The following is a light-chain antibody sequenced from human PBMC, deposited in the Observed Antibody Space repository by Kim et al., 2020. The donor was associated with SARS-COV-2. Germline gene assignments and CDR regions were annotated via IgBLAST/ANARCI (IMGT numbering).Light chain of an antibody. V-gene: IGLV2-14*03. CDR2: DVS. CDR3: SSYTSSSTYWV. CDR1: RSDVGGYND. J-gene: IGLJ3*02. Sequence: SITISCAGTRSDVGGYNDVSWYQQHPGKAPKVMIYDVSKRPSGVSDRFSGSKSGNTASLTISGLQAEDEADYYCSSYTSSSTYWVFGGGTQLTVL.